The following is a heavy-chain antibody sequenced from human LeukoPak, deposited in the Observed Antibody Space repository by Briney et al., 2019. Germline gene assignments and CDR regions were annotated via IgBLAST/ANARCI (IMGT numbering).Heavy chain of an antibody. CDR3: ARDVGTSGWYTFDY. V-gene: IGHV4-59*12. J-gene: IGHJ4*02. D-gene: IGHD6-19*01. CDR2: IFGSGSS. Sequence: SETLSLTCTVSGGSISDYYWSWIRQPPGKGLEWIGWIFGSGSSNYNPSLKSRLTISVDTSKNQFSLHLTSVTPEDTAVYYCARDVGTSGWYTFDYWGQGTLVTVSS. CDR1: GGSISDYY.